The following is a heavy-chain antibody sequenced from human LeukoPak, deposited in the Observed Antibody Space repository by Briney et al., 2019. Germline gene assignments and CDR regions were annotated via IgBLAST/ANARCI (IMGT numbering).Heavy chain of an antibody. CDR3: ARGSYPGWYSGEFDS. Sequence: SVKVSCKASGYTFTGYYMHWVQQAPGQALEWMGGILPIFGTANYAQKFQGRVTITADKSTSTAYMELSSLRSEDTAVYYCARGSYPGWYSGEFDSWGPGTLVIVSS. V-gene: IGHV1-69*06. D-gene: IGHD6-19*01. CDR1: GYTFTGYY. J-gene: IGHJ4*02. CDR2: ILPIFGTA.